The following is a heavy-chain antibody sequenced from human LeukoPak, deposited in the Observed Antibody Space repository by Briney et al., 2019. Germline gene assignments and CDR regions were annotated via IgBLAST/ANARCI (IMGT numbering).Heavy chain of an antibody. J-gene: IGHJ4*02. CDR3: ARATRVLQFRTARGY. CDR1: GYTFTGYY. CDR2: INPNSGGT. Sequence: ASVKVSCKASGYTFTGYYMHWVRQAPGQGLEWMGWINPNSGGTNYAQKFQGRVTKTRDTSISTAYMELSRLRSDDTAVYYCARATRVLQFRTARGYWGQGTLVTVSS. V-gene: IGHV1-2*02. D-gene: IGHD5-24*01.